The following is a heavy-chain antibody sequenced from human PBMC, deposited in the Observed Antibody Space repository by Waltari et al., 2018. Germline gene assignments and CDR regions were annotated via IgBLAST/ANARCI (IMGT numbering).Heavy chain of an antibody. V-gene: IGHV3-30*01. D-gene: IGHD4-17*01. J-gene: IGHJ4*02. CDR3: ARGDYGDYD. Sequence: VRQSPGRGVKWVASRSNDGRKIYYVDSVEGRFTMSRSNSKNTLYLQKNSLRAEEAAVYNCARGDYGDYDWGQGTLVTVSS. CDR2: RSNDGRKI.